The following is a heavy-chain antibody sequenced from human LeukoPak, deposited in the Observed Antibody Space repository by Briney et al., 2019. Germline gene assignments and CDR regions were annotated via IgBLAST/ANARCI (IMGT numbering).Heavy chain of an antibody. V-gene: IGHV3-30*04. Sequence: GGSLRLSCAASGFTFSSYALHWVRQAPGKGLEWVAVISYDGSNKYYADSVKGRFTISRDNSKNTLYLQMNSLRAEDTAIYYCAKNGDRGAYCSGGTCYPYYYYYMDVWGKGTTVTISS. CDR2: ISYDGSNK. J-gene: IGHJ6*03. CDR3: AKNGDRGAYCSGGTCYPYYYYYMDV. D-gene: IGHD2-15*01. CDR1: GFTFSSYA.